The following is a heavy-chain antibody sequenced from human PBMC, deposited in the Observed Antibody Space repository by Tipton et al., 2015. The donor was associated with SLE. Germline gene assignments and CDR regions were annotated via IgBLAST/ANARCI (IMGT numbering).Heavy chain of an antibody. Sequence: TLSLTCTVSGGSVSSSGYYWAWIRQPPGKGLEWIANVYYTGSTYYNPSLKSRVTISVDTSKNQFSLKLSSVTPADTAVYYCARHVVAVAGVDYWGQGTLVTVSS. V-gene: IGHV4-39*07. CDR1: GGSVSSSGYY. J-gene: IGHJ4*02. CDR3: ARHVVAVAGVDY. D-gene: IGHD6-19*01. CDR2: VYYTGST.